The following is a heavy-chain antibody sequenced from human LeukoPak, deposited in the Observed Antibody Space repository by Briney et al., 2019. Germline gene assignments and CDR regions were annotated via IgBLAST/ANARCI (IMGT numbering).Heavy chain of an antibody. J-gene: IGHJ4*02. CDR2: IIPSGHTK. V-gene: IGHV3-23*01. CDR1: GFTFSSHG. Sequence: PGGTLRLSCVASGFTFSSHGMNWVRQAPGKGLEWVSGIIPSGHTKYYAGSVRGRFTISRDNSRNTVYLQMNSLRAEDTAVYYCAKDDRWLQFCCWGQGTLVTVSA. CDR3: AKDDRWLQFCC. D-gene: IGHD5-24*01.